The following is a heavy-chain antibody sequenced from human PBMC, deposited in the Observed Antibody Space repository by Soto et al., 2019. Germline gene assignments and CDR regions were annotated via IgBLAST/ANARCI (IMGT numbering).Heavy chain of an antibody. D-gene: IGHD6-13*01. J-gene: IGHJ4*02. CDR2: ISSSGSTI. V-gene: IGHV3-11*01. CDR3: ARDGRQQLRRAPY. CDR1: GFTFSDYY. Sequence: SVGSVRLSCAASGFTFSDYYMSWIRQAPGKGLEWVSYISSSGSTIYYADSVKGRFTISRDNAKNSLYLQMNSLRAEDTAVYYCARDGRQQLRRAPYWGQGTLVTVSS.